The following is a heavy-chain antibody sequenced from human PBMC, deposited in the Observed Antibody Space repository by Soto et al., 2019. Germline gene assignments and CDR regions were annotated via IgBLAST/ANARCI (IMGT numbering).Heavy chain of an antibody. CDR3: ARPAAGHTNAFDI. J-gene: IGHJ3*02. CDR2: IYYSGST. CDR1: GGSISSGDYY. D-gene: IGHD6-19*01. V-gene: IGHV4-30-4*01. Sequence: SETLSLTCTVSGGSISSGDYYWSWIRQPPGKGLEWIGYIYYSGSTYYNPSLKSRVTISVDTPKNQFSLKLSSVTAADTAVYYCARPAAGHTNAFDIWGQGTMVTVSS.